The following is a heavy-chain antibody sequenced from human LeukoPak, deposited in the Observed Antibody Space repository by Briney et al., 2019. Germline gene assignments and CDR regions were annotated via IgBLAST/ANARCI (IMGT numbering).Heavy chain of an antibody. CDR2: ISSSSSYI. D-gene: IGHD6-13*01. CDR1: GFTFSSYS. V-gene: IGHV3-21*01. J-gene: IGHJ4*02. CDR3: ARDLDSSSWSEFDY. Sequence: PGGSLRLSCAASGFTFSSYSMNWVRQAPGKGLEWVSSISSSSSYIYYADSVKGRFTISRDNAKNSLYLQMNSLRAEDTAVYYCARDLDSSSWSEFDYWGQGTLVTVSS.